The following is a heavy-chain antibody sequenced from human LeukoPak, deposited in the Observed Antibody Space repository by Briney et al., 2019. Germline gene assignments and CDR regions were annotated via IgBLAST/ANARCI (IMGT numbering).Heavy chain of an antibody. D-gene: IGHD3-22*01. Sequence: GGSLRLSCAASGFTFSTSSMNWVRQAPGKGLEWVSSISTSEYINYADSVKGRFTVSRDNAKNSLYLQMNSLRAEDTAVYYCARSRYYYDSSGSACDYWGQGTLVTVSS. CDR2: ISTSEYI. V-gene: IGHV3-21*01. CDR1: GFTFSTSS. J-gene: IGHJ4*02. CDR3: ARSRYYYDSSGSACDY.